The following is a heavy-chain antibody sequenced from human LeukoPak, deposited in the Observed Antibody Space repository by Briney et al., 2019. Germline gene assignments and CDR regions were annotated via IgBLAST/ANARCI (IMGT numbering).Heavy chain of an antibody. Sequence: HSGGSLRLSCGASGFTFSSYGMHWVRQAPGKGLEWVAFIRYDGSNKYYADSVKGRFTISRDNSKNTLYLQMNSLRAEDTAVYYCAKSGYNRFDYWGQGTLVTVSS. CDR2: IRYDGSNK. D-gene: IGHD5-24*01. CDR1: GFTFSSYG. J-gene: IGHJ4*02. CDR3: AKSGYNRFDY. V-gene: IGHV3-30*02.